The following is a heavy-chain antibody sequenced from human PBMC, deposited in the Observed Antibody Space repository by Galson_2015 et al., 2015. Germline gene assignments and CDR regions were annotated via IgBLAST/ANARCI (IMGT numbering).Heavy chain of an antibody. CDR1: GGSIYSGGNY. J-gene: IGHJ6*03. CDR2: IYYSGST. Sequence: TLSLTCTVSGGSIYSGGNYWHWVRHHPGKGLEWIGYIYYSGSTYYNPSLNSRATISLDTPKNQLSLKLSSVTTADTAVYYCARGGCSTTGCYYYYMDVWGKGTTVTVSS. V-gene: IGHV4-31*03. D-gene: IGHD1-26*01. CDR3: ARGGCSTTGCYYYYMDV.